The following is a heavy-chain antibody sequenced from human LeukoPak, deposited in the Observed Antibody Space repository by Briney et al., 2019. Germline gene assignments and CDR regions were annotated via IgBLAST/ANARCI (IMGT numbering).Heavy chain of an antibody. D-gene: IGHD5-24*01. J-gene: IGHJ5*02. V-gene: IGHV3-21*01. Sequence: PGGSLRLSCAASGFTFSSYSMNWVRQAPGKGLEWVSSISSSSSYIYYADSVKGRFTISRDNAKNSLYPQMNSLRAEDTAVYYCASDGEMATIGWFDPWGQGTLVTVSS. CDR1: GFTFSSYS. CDR3: ASDGEMATIGWFDP. CDR2: ISSSSSYI.